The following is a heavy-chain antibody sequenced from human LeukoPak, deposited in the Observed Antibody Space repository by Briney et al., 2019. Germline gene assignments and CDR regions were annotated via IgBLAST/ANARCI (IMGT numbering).Heavy chain of an antibody. J-gene: IGHJ4*02. CDR3: ARGYYDSSGYGN. CDR1: GFXXXSYX. V-gene: IGHV3-21*01. Sequence: SGFXXXSYXMNWVRQAPGKGLEWVSSISSSSSYIYYADSVKGRFTISRDNAKNSLYLQMNSLRAEDTAVYYCARGYYDSSGYGNWGQGTLVTVSS. CDR2: ISSSSSYI. D-gene: IGHD3-22*01.